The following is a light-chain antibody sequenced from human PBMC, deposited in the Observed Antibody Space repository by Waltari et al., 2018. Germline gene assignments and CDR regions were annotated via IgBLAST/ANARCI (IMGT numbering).Light chain of an antibody. J-gene: IGLJ3*02. Sequence: QSALTQPPSASGSPGQSVTISCTGTSSDVGGYHYFSCYQQHPGKAPKLLIYGVDKRPAGVPARFSGSKSGNTASLTVSGLQAEDEADYYCNSYAGSNNLGVFGGGTKLTVL. CDR3: NSYAGSNNLGV. CDR1: SSDVGGYHY. CDR2: GVD. V-gene: IGLV2-8*01.